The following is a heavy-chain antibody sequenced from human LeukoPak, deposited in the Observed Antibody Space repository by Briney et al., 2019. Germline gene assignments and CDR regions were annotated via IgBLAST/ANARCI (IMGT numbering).Heavy chain of an antibody. CDR1: GFTFSSYG. V-gene: IGHV3-30*18. Sequence: GRSLRLSCAASGFTFSSYGMHWVRQAPGKGLEWLAVISYDGSNKYYADSVKGRFTISRDNSKNTLYLQMNSLRAEDTAVYYCAKDQLVVVPAAYWFDPWGQGTLVTVSS. J-gene: IGHJ5*02. CDR2: ISYDGSNK. CDR3: AKDQLVVVPAAYWFDP. D-gene: IGHD2-2*01.